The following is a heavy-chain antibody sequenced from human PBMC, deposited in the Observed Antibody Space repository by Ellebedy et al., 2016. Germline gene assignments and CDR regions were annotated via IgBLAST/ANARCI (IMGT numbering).Heavy chain of an antibody. D-gene: IGHD5-24*01. Sequence: GESLKISXKGSGYNFIYYWIAWVRQMPGKGLEWMGVVYPRDSDTRYSPSFQGQVTISVDKSINTAYLQWSSLKASDTAIYYCARQDGGGDYYFDSWGQGTLVAVSS. CDR2: VYPRDSDT. CDR3: ARQDGGGDYYFDS. V-gene: IGHV5-51*01. J-gene: IGHJ4*02. CDR1: GYNFIYYW.